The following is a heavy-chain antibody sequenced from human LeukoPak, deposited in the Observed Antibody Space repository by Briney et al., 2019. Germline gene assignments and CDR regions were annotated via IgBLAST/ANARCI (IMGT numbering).Heavy chain of an antibody. CDR3: ARESGSSGYSSYFDC. J-gene: IGHJ4*02. CDR2: IKQGGSEK. Sequence: GGSLRLSCAISGFTFSSYWMSWVRQAPGKGLEWVANIKQGGSEKYYVDSVKGRSTISRDNAKNSLYLQMNSLRAEDTAVYYCARESGSSGYSSYFDCWGQGTLVTVSS. D-gene: IGHD3-22*01. CDR1: GFTFSSYW. V-gene: IGHV3-7*03.